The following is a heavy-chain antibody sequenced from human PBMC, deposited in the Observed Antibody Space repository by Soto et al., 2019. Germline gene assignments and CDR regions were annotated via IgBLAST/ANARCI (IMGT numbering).Heavy chain of an antibody. CDR3: ARESGGATATLDYYYFYMEV. CDR2: INPNGDVT. V-gene: IGHV1-2*04. J-gene: IGHJ6*03. D-gene: IGHD5-12*01. CDR1: GDTFNDYY. Sequence: QVPLVQSGAEVKRPGASETVSCRSSGDTFNDYYIHWMRQAPGQGLEWMGWINPNGDVTKYAQKIQGWVSMTRDTSIRTVYVQLSRLRSDDTAVYYRARESGGATATLDYYYFYMEVWGTGTTVIDSS.